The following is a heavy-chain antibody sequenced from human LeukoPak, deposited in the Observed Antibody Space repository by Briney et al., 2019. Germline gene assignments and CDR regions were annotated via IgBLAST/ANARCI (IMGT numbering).Heavy chain of an antibody. V-gene: IGHV1-18*01. J-gene: IGHJ4*02. CDR1: GYTFTSYG. CDR3: ASSKTSCSSTSCYDPFDY. D-gene: IGHD2-2*01. Sequence: ASVKVSCEASGYTFTSYGISWVRQTPGRGLEWMAWISAHNGNTNYAQNLWDRVTLTTDTSTSTVYMELRSLRSDDTAVYYCASSKTSCSSTSCYDPFDYWGQGTLVTVSS. CDR2: ISAHNGNT.